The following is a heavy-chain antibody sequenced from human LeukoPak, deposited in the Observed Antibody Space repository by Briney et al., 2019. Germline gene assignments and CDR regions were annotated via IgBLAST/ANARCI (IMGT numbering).Heavy chain of an antibody. CDR3: ARGRDGYNLDY. J-gene: IGHJ4*02. Sequence: SVKVSCKASGGTFSSYAISWVRQAPGQGLEWMGRIIPILGIANYAQKFQGRVTITADKSTSTAYMELSSLRSEDTAVYYCARGRDGYNLDYWGQGTLVTVSS. D-gene: IGHD5-24*01. CDR1: GGTFSSYA. V-gene: IGHV1-69*04. CDR2: IIPILGIA.